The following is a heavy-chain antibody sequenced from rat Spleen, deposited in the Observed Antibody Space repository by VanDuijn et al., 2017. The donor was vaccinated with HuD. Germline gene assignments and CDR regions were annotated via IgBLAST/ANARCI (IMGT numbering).Heavy chain of an antibody. CDR1: GFTFSNYG. J-gene: IGHJ3*01. V-gene: IGHV5-29*01. D-gene: IGHD1-9*01. Sequence: EVQLVESDGGLVQPGRSLKVSCTASGFTFSNYGTHWIRQAPTKGLEWVASITNTGGSTYYPDSVKGRFTISRDNAKSTLYLQMDSLRSEDTATYYCARHPTYYGFDGDWFACWGQGTLVTVSS. CDR2: ITNTGGST. CDR3: ARHPTYYGFDGDWFAC.